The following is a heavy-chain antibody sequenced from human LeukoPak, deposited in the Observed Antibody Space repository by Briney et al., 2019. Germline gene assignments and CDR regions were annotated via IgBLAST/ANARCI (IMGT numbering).Heavy chain of an antibody. V-gene: IGHV4-59*10. CDR3: ARGVVIMGDWFDP. CDR1: GGSFSGYY. J-gene: IGHJ5*02. CDR2: IYTSGGT. D-gene: IGHD3-3*01. Sequence: SETLSLTCAVYGGSFSGYYWSWIRQPAGKGLEWIGRIYTSGGTNYNPSLKSRVTMSVDTSKNQFSLKLSSVTAADTAVYYCARGVVIMGDWFDPWGQGTLVTVSS.